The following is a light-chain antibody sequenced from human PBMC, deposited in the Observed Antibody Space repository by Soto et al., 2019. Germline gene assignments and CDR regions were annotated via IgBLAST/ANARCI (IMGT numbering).Light chain of an antibody. CDR3: AAWDDSLIGLL. Sequence: QSVLTQPPSASGTPGQRVTISCSGSSSNIGTNTVNWYQQLPGTAPKLLIFSNNQRPSGVPDRFSGSKSGTSGSLAISGLQSDDEADYYCAAWDDSLIGLLFGGGTKLTVL. V-gene: IGLV1-44*01. J-gene: IGLJ2*01. CDR1: SSNIGTNT. CDR2: SNN.